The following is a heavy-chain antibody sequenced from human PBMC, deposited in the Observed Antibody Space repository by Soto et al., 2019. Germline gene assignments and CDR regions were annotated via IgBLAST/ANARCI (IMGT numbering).Heavy chain of an antibody. CDR1: GFTVSGNY. V-gene: IGHV3-53*01. CDR3: ARVPDY. D-gene: IGHD2-2*01. J-gene: IGHJ4*02. Sequence: PGGSLRLSCAASGFTVSGNYMTWVRQAPGKGLEWVSILYSGGPTYYADSVKGRFTISRDNSKNTLYLQINSLRVEDTAVYYCARVPDYCGQGILVTVSS. CDR2: LYSGGPT.